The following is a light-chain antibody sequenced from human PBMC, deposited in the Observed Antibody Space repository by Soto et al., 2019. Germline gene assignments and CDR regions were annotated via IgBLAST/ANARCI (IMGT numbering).Light chain of an antibody. CDR1: SSNLGAGYD. V-gene: IGLV1-40*01. CDR3: QSFDTRLSGYVV. Sequence: QSALTQPPSVSGAPGQRVTLSCTGNSSNLGAGYDVHWYQQLPGAAPKLVIFGNRNRPSGVPERFSGSKSGTSASLAITGLQADDEAEYYCQSFDTRLSGYVVFGGGTKLTVL. CDR2: GNR. J-gene: IGLJ2*01.